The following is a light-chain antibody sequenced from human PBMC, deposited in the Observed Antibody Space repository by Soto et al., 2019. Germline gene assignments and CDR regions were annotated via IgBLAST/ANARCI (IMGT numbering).Light chain of an antibody. CDR3: GSYTSTGTPV. CDR2: DVS. J-gene: IGLJ1*01. CDR1: SSDIDAYNY. Sequence: QSALTQPASVSGSPGQSITISCTGTSSDIDAYNYVSWYQQHPGKAPKLMIYDVSNRPSGISNRFSGSKSGNTASLTISGLQAEDEADYYCGSYTSTGTPVFGTGTKVAVL. V-gene: IGLV2-14*01.